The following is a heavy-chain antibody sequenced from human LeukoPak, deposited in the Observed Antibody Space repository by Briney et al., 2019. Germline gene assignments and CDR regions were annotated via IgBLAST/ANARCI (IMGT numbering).Heavy chain of an antibody. CDR3: ARDPLVGATVVAAFDI. D-gene: IGHD1-26*01. J-gene: IGHJ3*02. V-gene: IGHV3-30*02. CDR2: VRYDGSNK. CDR1: GFTFSTYG. Sequence: GGSLRLSCAASGFTFSTYGMHWVRQAPGKGLEWVAFVRYDGSNKYYADSVRGRFTISRDNSKNTLYLQMNSLRAEDTAVYYCARDPLVGATVVAAFDIWGQGTTVTVSS.